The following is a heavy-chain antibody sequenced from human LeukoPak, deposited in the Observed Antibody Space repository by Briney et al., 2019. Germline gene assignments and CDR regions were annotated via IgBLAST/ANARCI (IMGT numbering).Heavy chain of an antibody. D-gene: IGHD6-19*01. CDR3: ARRGKAVAGGYYYYGMDV. CDR1: GYSFTSYW. Sequence: GESLKISCKGSGYSFTSYWIAWVRQRPGKGLEWMAIIYPGDSDTRYSPSFQGQVIISADKSISTAYLQWSSLKASDTAMYYCARRGKAVAGGYYYYGMDVWGQGTTVTVSS. CDR2: IYPGDSDT. J-gene: IGHJ6*02. V-gene: IGHV5-51*01.